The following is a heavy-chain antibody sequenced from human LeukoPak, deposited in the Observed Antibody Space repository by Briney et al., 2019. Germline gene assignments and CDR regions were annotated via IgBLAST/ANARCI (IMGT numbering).Heavy chain of an antibody. CDR1: GYTFTSYY. CDR2: IDPSGGGT. J-gene: IGHJ3*02. Sequence: ASVKVSCKASGYTFTSYYMHWVRQAPGQGLEWMGIIDPSGGGTTYAQKFQGRVTMTRDTSTSTGHMELSSLRSEDTAVYYCARAFTVMGAFDIWGQGTMVTVSP. D-gene: IGHD4-17*01. V-gene: IGHV1-46*01. CDR3: ARAFTVMGAFDI.